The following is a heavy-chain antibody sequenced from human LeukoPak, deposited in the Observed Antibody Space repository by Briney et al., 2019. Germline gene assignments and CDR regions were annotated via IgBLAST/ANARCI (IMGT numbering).Heavy chain of an antibody. CDR1: GFTFSSYA. V-gene: IGHV3-23*01. CDR3: AKDRADYDFWSGPLDY. CDR2: ISGSGGST. Sequence: GGSLRLSCAVSGFTFSSYAMSWVRQAPGKGLEWVSAISGSGGSTYYADSVKGRFTISRDNSKNTLYLQMNSLRAEDTAVYYCAKDRADYDFWSGPLDYWGQGTLVTVSS. D-gene: IGHD3-3*01. J-gene: IGHJ4*02.